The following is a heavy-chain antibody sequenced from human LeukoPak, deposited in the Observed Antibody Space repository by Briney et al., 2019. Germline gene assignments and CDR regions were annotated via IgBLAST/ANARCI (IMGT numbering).Heavy chain of an antibody. Sequence: SETLSLTCTVSGGSISSYYWSWIRQPAGKGLEWIGRIYTSGSTNYNPSLKSRVTMSVDTSKNQFSLKLSSVTAADTAVYYCARGGYYYDSSGYYYFDYWGQGTLVTVSS. CDR3: ARGGYYYDSSGYYYFDY. V-gene: IGHV4-4*07. CDR1: GGSISSYY. J-gene: IGHJ4*02. CDR2: IYTSGST. D-gene: IGHD3-22*01.